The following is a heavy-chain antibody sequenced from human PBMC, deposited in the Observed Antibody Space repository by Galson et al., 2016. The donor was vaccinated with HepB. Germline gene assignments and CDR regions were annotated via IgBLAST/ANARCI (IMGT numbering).Heavy chain of an antibody. CDR3: AKAPRGPDYNYYGMDV. D-gene: IGHD3-16*01. CDR1: GFTFSSNA. V-gene: IGHV3-23*01. Sequence: SLRLPCAASGFTFSSNALNWVRQAPGKGLEWVSAISGIGDNTYYADSVKGRFTISRDNAKNTLYVQMSSLRAEDTAVYDCAKAPRGPDYNYYGMDVWGQGTTVTVSS. J-gene: IGHJ6*02. CDR2: ISGIGDNT.